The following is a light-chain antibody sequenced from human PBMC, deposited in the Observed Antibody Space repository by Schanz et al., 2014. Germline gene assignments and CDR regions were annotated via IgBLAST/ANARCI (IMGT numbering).Light chain of an antibody. CDR2: RND. V-gene: IGLV1-47*01. J-gene: IGLJ3*02. Sequence: QSVLTQPPSASGTPGQRVTISCSGNSSNLVHNYVYWYQQLPGTAPKLLIYRNDQRFSGVPDRFSGSKSGTSASLAISGLRSEDEADYHCAAWDNSVNGLWVFGGGTKLTVL. CDR3: AAWDNSVNGLWV. CDR1: SSNLVHNY.